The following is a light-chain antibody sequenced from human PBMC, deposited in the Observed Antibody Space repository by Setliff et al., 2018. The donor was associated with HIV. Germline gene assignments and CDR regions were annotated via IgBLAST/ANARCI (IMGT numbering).Light chain of an antibody. J-gene: IGLJ1*01. CDR1: SSDVGSYNR. Sequence: QSVLTQPPSVSGSPGQSVTISCTGTSSDVGSYNRVSWYQQPPGTAPNLMIYEVNNRPSGVPDRFSGSKSGNTASLTISGLQAEDEADYYCSSYTSISTYVFGTGTKVTVL. CDR3: SSYTSISTYV. V-gene: IGLV2-18*02. CDR2: EVN.